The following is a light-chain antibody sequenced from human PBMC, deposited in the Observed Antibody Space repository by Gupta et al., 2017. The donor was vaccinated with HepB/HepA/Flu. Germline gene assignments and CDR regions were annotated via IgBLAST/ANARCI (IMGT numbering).Light chain of an antibody. CDR3: SSYTSSSTLDVV. J-gene: IGLJ2*01. Sequence: QSALTPPASVSGSPGQSIPNSCTGTSSDVGGYNYVSWYQQQPGKAPKLMIYDVSNRPSGVSNRFSCSKSGNTASLTISGLQAEDEADYYCSSYTSSSTLDVVFGGGTKLTVL. V-gene: IGLV2-14*03. CDR2: DVS. CDR1: SSDVGGYNY.